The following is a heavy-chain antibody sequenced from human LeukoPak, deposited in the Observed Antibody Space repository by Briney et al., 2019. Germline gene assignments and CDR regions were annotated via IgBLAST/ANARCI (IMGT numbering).Heavy chain of an antibody. CDR2: VRSRANSYAT. V-gene: IGHV3-73*01. CDR3: TTHYYDSSGYHYGAFDY. Sequence: GGSLRLSCAASGFTFSGSAMHWVRQASGKGLEWVGRVRSRANSYATTYAASVKGRFSISRDDSKNTAFLEMNSLKTEDTAVYYCTTHYYDSSGYHYGAFDYWGQGTLVTVSS. J-gene: IGHJ4*02. CDR1: GFTFSGSA. D-gene: IGHD3-22*01.